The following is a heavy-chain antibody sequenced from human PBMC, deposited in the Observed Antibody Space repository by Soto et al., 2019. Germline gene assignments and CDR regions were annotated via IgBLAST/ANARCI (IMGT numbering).Heavy chain of an antibody. CDR1: GFTFSSYA. Sequence: EVQLLESGGGLVQPGGSLRLSCAASGFTFSSYAMSWVRQAPGKGLEWVSAISGSGVSTYYADSVKGRFTISRDNSKNTLYLQMSSLRAEDSAVYYCARGSTDSYPGSRIFDFWGRGTLVTVSS. D-gene: IGHD3-10*01. CDR3: ARGSTDSYPGSRIFDF. J-gene: IGHJ4*02. CDR2: ISGSGVST. V-gene: IGHV3-23*01.